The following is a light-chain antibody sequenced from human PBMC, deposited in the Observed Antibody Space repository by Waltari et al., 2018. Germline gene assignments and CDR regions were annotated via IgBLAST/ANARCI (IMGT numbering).Light chain of an antibody. CDR3: LLYYGGARGV. CDR1: TGAVTSGYY. Sequence: QTVVTQEPSLTVSPGGTVTLTCASRTGAVTSGYYPNWFQQKPGQAPRALIYITSNKHAWTPARFSGSLLGGKAALTLSGVQPEDEAEYYCLLYYGGARGVFGGGTKLTVL. CDR2: ITS. J-gene: IGLJ3*02. V-gene: IGLV7-43*01.